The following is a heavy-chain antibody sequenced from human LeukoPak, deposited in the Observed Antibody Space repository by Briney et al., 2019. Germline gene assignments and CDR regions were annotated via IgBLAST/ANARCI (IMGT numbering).Heavy chain of an antibody. J-gene: IGHJ4*02. CDR2: IKQDGSEK. CDR3: ASQDRGGYDGPVDY. V-gene: IGHV3-7*01. CDR1: GFTFSSYW. Sequence: PGGSLRLSCAASGFTFSSYWMSWVRQAPGKGREWVADIKQDGSEKYYVDSVKGRFTISRDNAKNSLYLQMNSLRAEDTAIYYCASQDRGGYDGPVDYWGQGTLVTVSS. D-gene: IGHD5-12*01.